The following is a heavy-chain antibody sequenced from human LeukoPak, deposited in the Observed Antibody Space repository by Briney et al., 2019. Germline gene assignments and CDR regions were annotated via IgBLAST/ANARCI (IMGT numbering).Heavy chain of an antibody. CDR1: GGSISSYY. Sequence: SETLSLTCTVSGGSISSYYWSWIRQPPGKGLEWIGYIYYSGSTNYNPSLKSRVTISVDTSKNQFSLKLSSVTAADTAVYYCGRHAADSGWFYDYWGQGTLVTVSS. CDR2: IYYSGST. V-gene: IGHV4-59*08. J-gene: IGHJ4*02. CDR3: GRHAADSGWFYDY. D-gene: IGHD6-19*01.